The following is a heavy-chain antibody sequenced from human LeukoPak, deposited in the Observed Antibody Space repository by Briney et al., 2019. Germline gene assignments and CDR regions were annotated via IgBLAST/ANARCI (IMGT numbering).Heavy chain of an antibody. CDR2: IYTSGST. CDR3: AREVGWFGELLSADYFDY. V-gene: IGHV4-39*07. J-gene: IGHJ4*02. Sequence: SETLSLTCTVSGGSISSSSYYWGWIRQPPGKGLEWIGRIYTSGSTNYNPSLKSRVTMSVDTSKNQFSLKLSSVTAADTAVYYCAREVGWFGELLSADYFDYWGQGTLVTVSS. CDR1: GGSISSSSYY. D-gene: IGHD3-10*01.